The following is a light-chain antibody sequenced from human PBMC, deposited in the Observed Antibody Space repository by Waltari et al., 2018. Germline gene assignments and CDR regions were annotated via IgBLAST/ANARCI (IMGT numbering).Light chain of an antibody. CDR2: KDN. V-gene: IGLV6-57*01. CDR3: QSYDSSYPAV. Sequence: NFMLTQPHSVSESPGKTVTISCTRSSGSIASSYVQWFQQRPGSSPTTVIFKDNQRPPGVPDRFSGSIDSSSNSASLTISGLQTEDEADYYCQSYDSSYPAVFGGGTQLTVL. CDR1: SGSIASSY. J-gene: IGLJ7*01.